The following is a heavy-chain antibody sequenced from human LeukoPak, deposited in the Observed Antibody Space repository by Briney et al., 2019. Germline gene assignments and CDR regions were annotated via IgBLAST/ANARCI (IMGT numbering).Heavy chain of an antibody. CDR2: IYHSGST. D-gene: IGHD3-10*01. CDR1: GGSISSYY. CDR3: ARDIGRITMVRGVMPSNDY. Sequence: SETLSLTCTVSGGSISSYYWSWIRQPPGKGLEWIGEIYHSGSTNYNPSLKSRVTISVDKSKNQFSLKLSSVTAADTAVYYCARDIGRITMVRGVMPSNDYWGQGTLVTVSS. J-gene: IGHJ4*02. V-gene: IGHV4-59*12.